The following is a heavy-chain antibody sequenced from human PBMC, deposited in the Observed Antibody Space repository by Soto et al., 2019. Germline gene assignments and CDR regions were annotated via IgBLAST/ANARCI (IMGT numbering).Heavy chain of an antibody. D-gene: IGHD1-1*01. CDR1: GDSINNYY. J-gene: IGHJ4*02. CDR2: IYSSGSA. Sequence: SETLSLTCIVSGDSINNYYWSWIRQPAGKGLEWVGRIYSSGSANYNPSLKTRGTMSVDTSKNQVFLSVTTVTAADTAVYFCARGGTRSADLPTYWGQGIQVTVSS. V-gene: IGHV4-4*07. CDR3: ARGGTRSADLPTY.